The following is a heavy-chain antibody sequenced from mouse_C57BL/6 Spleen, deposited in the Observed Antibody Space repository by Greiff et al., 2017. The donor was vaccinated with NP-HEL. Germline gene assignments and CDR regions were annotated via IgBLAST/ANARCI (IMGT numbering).Heavy chain of an antibody. Sequence: QVQLQQPGAELVPPGASVKLSCKASGYTFTSSLMHCVPPSPGPGLEWIGLLHPPRVITNYNEKFKSKATLTVDKSSSTAYMQLSSLTSEDSAVYYCARKAYDYEGYFDVWGTGTTVTVSS. CDR2: LHPPRVIT. J-gene: IGHJ1*03. V-gene: IGHV1-64*01. D-gene: IGHD2-4*01. CDR1: GYTFTSSL. CDR3: ARKAYDYEGYFDV.